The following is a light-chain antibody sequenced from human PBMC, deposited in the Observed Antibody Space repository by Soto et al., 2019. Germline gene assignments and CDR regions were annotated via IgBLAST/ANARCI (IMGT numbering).Light chain of an antibody. Sequence: QSVLTQPPSVSAAPGQKVSISCFGSSSDISNTYVSWYQQFPGTAPKLLIYDDNKRPSGIPDRFSGSKSGTSATLGITGLQTGDEADYYCATWDTSLSALFGGGTKLTVL. CDR3: ATWDTSLSAL. V-gene: IGLV1-51*01. CDR2: DDN. J-gene: IGLJ2*01. CDR1: SSDISNTY.